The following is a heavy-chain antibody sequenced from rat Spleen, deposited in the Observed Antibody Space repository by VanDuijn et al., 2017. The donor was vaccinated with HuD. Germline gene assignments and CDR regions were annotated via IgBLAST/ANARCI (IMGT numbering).Heavy chain of an antibody. CDR3: VRHGYTRYYFDY. D-gene: IGHD1-9*01. CDR1: GFTFNNYW. CDR2: ISSGGGGT. V-gene: IGHV5-29*01. J-gene: IGHJ2*01. Sequence: EVQLVESGGGLVQPGRSLKLSCAASGFTFNNYWMNWIRQAPGKGLEWVASISSGGGGTYYADSVEGRFTISRDNAKSTLYLQMDSLRSEDTASYYCVRHGYTRYYFDYWGQGVMVTVSS.